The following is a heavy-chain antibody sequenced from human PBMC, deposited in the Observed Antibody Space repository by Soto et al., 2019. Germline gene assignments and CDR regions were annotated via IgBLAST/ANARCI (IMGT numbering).Heavy chain of an antibody. Sequence: PSETLSLTCAVYGGSFSGYYWSWIRQPPGKGLEWIGEINHSGSTNYNPSLKSRVTISVDTSKNQFSLKLSSVTAADTAVYYCARDRRYYDSWSGYSKGVDYWGQGTLVTVSS. V-gene: IGHV4-34*01. CDR3: ARDRRYYDSWSGYSKGVDY. D-gene: IGHD3-3*01. CDR1: GGSFSGYY. J-gene: IGHJ4*02. CDR2: INHSGST.